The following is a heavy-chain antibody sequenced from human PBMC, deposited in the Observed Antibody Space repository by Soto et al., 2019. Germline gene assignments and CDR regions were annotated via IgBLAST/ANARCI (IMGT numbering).Heavy chain of an antibody. CDR2: MNPNSGNT. Sequence: AASVKVSCKASGYTFTSYDINWVRQATGQGLEWMGWMNPNSGNTGYAQKFQGRVTMTRNTSISTAYIELSSLRSEDTAVYYCAKSPDTGSSWSTTLLDYWGQGTLVTVSS. CDR1: GYTFTSYD. J-gene: IGHJ4*02. V-gene: IGHV1-8*01. CDR3: AKSPDTGSSWSTTLLDY. D-gene: IGHD6-13*01.